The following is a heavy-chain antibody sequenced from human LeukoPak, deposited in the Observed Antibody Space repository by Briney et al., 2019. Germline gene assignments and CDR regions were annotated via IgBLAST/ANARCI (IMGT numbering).Heavy chain of an antibody. CDR3: ARDSLTTVPYYFYYYGMDV. J-gene: IGHJ6*02. CDR1: GYTFTGYY. CDR2: INPNSGGT. Sequence: ASVKVSCKASGYTFTGYYMHWVRQAPGQGLGWMGWINPNSGGTNYAQKFQGRVTMTRDTSISTAYMELSRLRSDDTAVYYCARDSLTTVPYYFYYYGMDVWGQGTTVTVSS. D-gene: IGHD4-17*01. V-gene: IGHV1-2*02.